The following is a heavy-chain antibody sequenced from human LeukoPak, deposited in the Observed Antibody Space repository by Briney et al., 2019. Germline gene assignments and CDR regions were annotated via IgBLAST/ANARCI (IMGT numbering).Heavy chain of an antibody. V-gene: IGHV4-59*01. Sequence: SETLSLTCTVSGGSISSYYWSWIRQPPGKGLEWIGYIYYSGSTNYNPSLKSRVTISVDTSKNQFSLKLSSVTAADTAVYYCARANGESRRFDPWGLGTLVTVSS. CDR1: GGSISSYY. D-gene: IGHD4-17*01. J-gene: IGHJ5*02. CDR3: ARANGESRRFDP. CDR2: IYYSGST.